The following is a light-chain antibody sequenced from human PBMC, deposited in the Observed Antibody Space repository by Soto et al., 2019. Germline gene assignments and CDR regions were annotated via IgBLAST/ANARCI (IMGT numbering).Light chain of an antibody. J-gene: IGLJ1*01. CDR3: QSYDSSLSGSNYV. Sequence: QSALTQPPSVSGAPGQRVTISCTGSSSNIGAGYDVHWYQQLPGTAPKLLMYGNSNRPSGVPDRFSGSKSGTSASLALTGLQAEDEADYYCQSYDSSLSGSNYVFGTGTKLTVL. V-gene: IGLV1-40*01. CDR2: GNS. CDR1: SSNIGAGYD.